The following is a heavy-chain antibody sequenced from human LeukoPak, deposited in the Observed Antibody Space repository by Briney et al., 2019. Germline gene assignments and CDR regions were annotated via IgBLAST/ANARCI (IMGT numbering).Heavy chain of an antibody. CDR2: IYYSGST. CDR1: GGSISTYY. D-gene: IGHD3-10*01. CDR3: ARVMVRGLIIRIDYYYGMDV. Sequence: PSETLSLTCTVSGGSISTYYWSWIRQPPGKGLEWIGYIYYSGSTYYNPSLKSRVTISVDRSKNQFSLKLSSVTAADTAVYYCARVMVRGLIIRIDYYYGMDVWGQGTTVTVSS. J-gene: IGHJ6*02. V-gene: IGHV4-59*12.